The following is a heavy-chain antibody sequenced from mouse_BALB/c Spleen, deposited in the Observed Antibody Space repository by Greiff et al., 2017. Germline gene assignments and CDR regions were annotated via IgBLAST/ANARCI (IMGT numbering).Heavy chain of an antibody. V-gene: IGHV14-3*02. J-gene: IGHJ3*01. CDR1: GFNIKDTY. CDR2: IDPANGTN. Sequence: VQLQQSGAELVKPGASVKLSCTASGFNIKDTYMHWVKQRPEQGLEWIGRIDPANGTNNYAPKFQGKATITADTSSNTAYLQLSSLTSEDTAVYYCARGYDYDDVPLAYWGQGTLVTVSA. CDR3: ARGYDYDDVPLAY. D-gene: IGHD2-4*01.